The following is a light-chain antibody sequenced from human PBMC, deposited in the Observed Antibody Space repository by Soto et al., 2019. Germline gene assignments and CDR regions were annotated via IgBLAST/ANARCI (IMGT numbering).Light chain of an antibody. CDR2: KAT. V-gene: IGKV1-5*03. Sequence: DIQMTQSPSTLSAFVGDRVTITCRASQSVSSWLAWYQQKPGKAPKLLIYKATSLESGVPSRFSGTGSGTEFTLTISSLQPEDFATYYCQQYYSYSFGQGTKLEIK. J-gene: IGKJ2*01. CDR1: QSVSSW. CDR3: QQYYSYS.